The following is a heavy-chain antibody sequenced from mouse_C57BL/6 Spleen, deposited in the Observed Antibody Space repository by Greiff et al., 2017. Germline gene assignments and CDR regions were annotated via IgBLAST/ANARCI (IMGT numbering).Heavy chain of an antibody. D-gene: IGHD2-12*01. J-gene: IGHJ4*01. Sequence: VQLQQSGAELVKPGASVKLSCTASGFNIKDYYMHWVKQRTEQGLEWIGRIDPEDGETKYAPKFPGKATITADTSSNTAYLQLSSLTSEDTAVYYCARGDYSGYYAMDYWGQGTSVTVSS. V-gene: IGHV14-2*01. CDR2: IDPEDGET. CDR3: ARGDYSGYYAMDY. CDR1: GFNIKDYY.